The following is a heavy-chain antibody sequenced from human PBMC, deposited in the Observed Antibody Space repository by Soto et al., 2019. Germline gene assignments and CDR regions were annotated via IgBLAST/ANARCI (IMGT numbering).Heavy chain of an antibody. V-gene: IGHV3-23*01. D-gene: IGHD3-10*01. CDR1: GFTFNNYA. Sequence: EVQLLESGGGLVQPGGSLRLSCAASGFTFNNYAMTWVRQAPGKGLEWVSAISGGGDTTSYADSVKGRCTVSRDGSKNTLYLQMSSLRAEDTALYYCAKGRGGSGSLTPRVDFWGQGTLVTVSS. CDR2: ISGGGDTT. J-gene: IGHJ4*02. CDR3: AKGRGGSGSLTPRVDF.